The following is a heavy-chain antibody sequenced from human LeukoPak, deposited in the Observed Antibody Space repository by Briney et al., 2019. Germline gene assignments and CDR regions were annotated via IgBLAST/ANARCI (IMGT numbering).Heavy chain of an antibody. J-gene: IGHJ6*03. V-gene: IGHV3-53*01. Sequence: GGSLRLSCAASGFTFSSNYMSWVRQAPGKGLEGVSVTYSGGSTYYADSVTGRFTISRDNSKNTLYLQMNSLRAEDTAVYYCARDRVAVASGYYYYYYMDVWGKGTTVTVSS. CDR2: TYSGGST. CDR3: ARDRVAVASGYYYYYYMDV. D-gene: IGHD6-19*01. CDR1: GFTFSSNY.